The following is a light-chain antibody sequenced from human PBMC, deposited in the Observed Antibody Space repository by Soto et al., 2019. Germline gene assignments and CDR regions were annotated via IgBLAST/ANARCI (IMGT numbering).Light chain of an antibody. Sequence: DIQLTQSPSLLSASVGDRVTITCRASQGITSYLAWYQQKPGKAPKLLIYAASTLQSGVPSRFSGSGSGTDFSLIISSLQPEDFASYYCQQVDSYPYTFGQGTKLEIK. J-gene: IGKJ2*01. V-gene: IGKV1-9*01. CDR1: QGITSY. CDR3: QQVDSYPYT. CDR2: AAS.